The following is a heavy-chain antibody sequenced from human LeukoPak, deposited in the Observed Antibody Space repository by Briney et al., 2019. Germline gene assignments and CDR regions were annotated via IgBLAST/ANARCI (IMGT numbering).Heavy chain of an antibody. V-gene: IGHV3-66*01. CDR1: GFTVRGNY. CDR3: AKDYSIVVVTAIADY. CDR2: IYSAGAT. Sequence: GGSLRLSCAASGFTVRGNYMSWVRQAPGKGLEWVSVIYSAGATYYADAVKGRFSISRDNSKNTLYLQMNGLRAEDTAVYYCAKDYSIVVVTAIADYWGQGTLVTVSS. J-gene: IGHJ4*02. D-gene: IGHD2-21*02.